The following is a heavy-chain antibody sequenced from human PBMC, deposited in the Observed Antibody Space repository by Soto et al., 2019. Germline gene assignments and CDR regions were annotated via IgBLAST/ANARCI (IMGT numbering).Heavy chain of an antibody. CDR2: IYHRGST. D-gene: IGHD1-26*01. CDR3: ARVSGSYYYGMDV. CDR1: GGSISISNW. J-gene: IGHJ6*02. V-gene: IGHV4-4*02. Sequence: QVQLQESGPGLVEPSGTLPLTCPVSGGSISISNWWSWVRQPPGKGLEWIGEIYHRGSTNYNPSLKSRVTISVDKSKNQFSLKLSSVTAADTAVYYCARVSGSYYYGMDVWGQGTTVTVSS.